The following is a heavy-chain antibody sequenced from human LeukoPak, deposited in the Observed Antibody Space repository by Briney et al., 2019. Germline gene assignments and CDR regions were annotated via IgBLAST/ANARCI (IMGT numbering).Heavy chain of an antibody. J-gene: IGHJ4*02. Sequence: ASVKVSCKASGYTFTSYDINWVRQATGQGLEWMGWMNPHTGNMDYAQKFQGRVTMTSDTSISTAYMEVSSLRSEDTAVYYCARGLSIGYHSGFDSWGQGTLVTVSS. V-gene: IGHV1-8*01. D-gene: IGHD3-3*01. CDR3: ARGLSIGYHSGFDS. CDR2: MNPHTGNM. CDR1: GYTFTSYD.